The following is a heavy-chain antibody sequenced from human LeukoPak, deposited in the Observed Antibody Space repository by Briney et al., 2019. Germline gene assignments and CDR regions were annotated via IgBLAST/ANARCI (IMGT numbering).Heavy chain of an antibody. Sequence: GESLRLSCAASGFTFSSYAMSWVRQAPGKGLEWVSGISGGGGSTYYADSVKGRFTISRDNSKNTLYLQMNSLRAEDTAVYYCAKLREDYGSGSYRYYFDYWGQGTLVTVSS. D-gene: IGHD3-10*01. CDR3: AKLREDYGSGSYRYYFDY. V-gene: IGHV3-23*01. J-gene: IGHJ4*02. CDR1: GFTFSSYA. CDR2: ISGGGGST.